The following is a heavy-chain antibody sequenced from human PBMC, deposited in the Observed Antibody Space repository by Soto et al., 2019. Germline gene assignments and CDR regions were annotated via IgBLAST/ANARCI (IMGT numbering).Heavy chain of an antibody. V-gene: IGHV4-59*01. CDR1: VFSIRRNC. Sequence: LSLPNNVSVFSIRRNCWICIRPPPGKGLEWLGYIYYSGSTNYNPSLKSRVTISVDTSKNQFSLKLSSVTAADTAVYYCARLPSSYYYDTRGYASAIWGQGTKVTVSS. D-gene: IGHD3-22*01. CDR3: ARLPSSYYYDTRGYASAI. CDR2: IYYSGST. J-gene: IGHJ3*02.